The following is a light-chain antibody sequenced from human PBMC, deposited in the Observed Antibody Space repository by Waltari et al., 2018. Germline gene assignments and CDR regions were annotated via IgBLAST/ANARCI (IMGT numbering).Light chain of an antibody. CDR1: SSDIGGYNF. V-gene: IGLV2-8*01. J-gene: IGLJ2*01. Sequence: QSALTQPPSASGSPGPSVTISCIGTSSDIGGYNFVSWYQQHPGEAPKLMIYEVTKRPSGVPDRFSGSKSGNTASLIVSGLQAEDEADYYCSSFGGSTVVFGGGTKLTVL. CDR2: EVT. CDR3: SSFGGSTVV.